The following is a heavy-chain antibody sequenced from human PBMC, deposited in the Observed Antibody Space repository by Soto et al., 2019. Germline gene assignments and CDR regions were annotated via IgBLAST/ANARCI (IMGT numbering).Heavy chain of an antibody. D-gene: IGHD2-15*01. CDR3: VRGVVVVVGSTAENFDH. Sequence: GGTRRRSWVPAGFTFTKYSMNWVRQAPGKGREWVSYISYSGETKYYADSLKGRYAISRDDAKNSLYLQMNSLRDEDTAFSYCVRGVVVVVGSTAENFDHWGQGTLVTVSS. CDR2: ISYSGETK. J-gene: IGHJ4*02. CDR1: GFTFTKYS. V-gene: IGHV3-48*02.